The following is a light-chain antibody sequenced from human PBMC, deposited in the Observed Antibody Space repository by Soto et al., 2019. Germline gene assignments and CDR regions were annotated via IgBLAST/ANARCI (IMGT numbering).Light chain of an antibody. V-gene: IGKV3-20*01. CDR1: QSVRSSY. CDR3: QQYGSSPWT. Sequence: EIVLTQSPGTLSLSPGESASLSCRASQSVRSSYLAWYQHQPGQAPRLLMYDTTSRASAIPDRFSVSGSGTDFNLTISRLEPEDFAVYYCQQYGSSPWTFGQGTKVEIK. CDR2: DTT. J-gene: IGKJ1*01.